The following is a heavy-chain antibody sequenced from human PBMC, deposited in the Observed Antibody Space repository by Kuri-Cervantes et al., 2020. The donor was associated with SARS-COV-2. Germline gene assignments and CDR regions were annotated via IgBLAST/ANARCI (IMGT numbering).Heavy chain of an antibody. CDR1: GGSISSHY. D-gene: IGHD5-24*01. J-gene: IGHJ4*02. Sequence: GSRRLSCTVSGGSISSHYWSWIRQLPGKGLEWIGYIYYSGSTNYNPSLKSRVTISVDATNNQVSLRLSTATAADTAVYYCGKVSWLQLWHRYSDSWGQGTLVTVSS. V-gene: IGHV4-59*11. CDR2: IYYSGST. CDR3: GKVSWLQLWHRYSDS.